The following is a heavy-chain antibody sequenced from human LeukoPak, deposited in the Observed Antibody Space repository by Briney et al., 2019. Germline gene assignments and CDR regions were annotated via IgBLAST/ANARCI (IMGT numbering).Heavy chain of an antibody. J-gene: IGHJ3*02. D-gene: IGHD1-20*01. Sequence: GGSLRLSCAASGFTFSSYWMHWVRQAPGKGLVWVSRINSDGSSTSYADSVKGRFTISRDNAKNTLYLQMNSLRAEDTAVYYCATPFNWNDGLAFDIWGQGTMVTVSS. CDR1: GFTFSSYW. V-gene: IGHV3-74*01. CDR3: ATPFNWNDGLAFDI. CDR2: INSDGSST.